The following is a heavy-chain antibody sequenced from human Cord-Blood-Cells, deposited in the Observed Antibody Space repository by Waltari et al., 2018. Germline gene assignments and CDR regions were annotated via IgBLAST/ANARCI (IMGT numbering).Heavy chain of an antibody. CDR2: MNPNSGNT. J-gene: IGHJ3*02. D-gene: IGHD1-26*01. CDR3: ARDPAVGATAFDI. Sequence: QVQLVQSGAEVKTPGASVKVSCKASGYTFTTNDINWLRQATGQGLAWVGWMNPNSGNTGYAQKFQGRVTITRNTSISTAYMELSSLRSEDTAVYYCARDPAVGATAFDIWGQGTMVTVSS. CDR1: GYTFTTND. V-gene: IGHV1-8*03.